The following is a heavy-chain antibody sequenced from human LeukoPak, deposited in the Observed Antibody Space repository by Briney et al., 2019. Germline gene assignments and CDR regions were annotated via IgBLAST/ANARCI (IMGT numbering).Heavy chain of an antibody. V-gene: IGHV3-7*01. J-gene: IGHJ4*02. D-gene: IGHD3-22*01. CDR2: IRQDGNEK. CDR3: ARNFYDSSTNYHYFDY. CDR1: EMNCSNYW. Sequence: GGSPRLSCATSEMNCSNYWMSWVRQAPGKGLEWVANIRQDGNEKYYVDSLKGRFTISRDNAKNSLYLQMNSLKAEDAAVYYCARNFYDSSTNYHYFDYWGQGTLVTVSS.